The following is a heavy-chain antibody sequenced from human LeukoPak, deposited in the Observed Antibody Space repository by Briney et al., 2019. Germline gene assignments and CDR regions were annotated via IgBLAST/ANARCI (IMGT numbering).Heavy chain of an antibody. CDR2: INPCDSET. V-gene: IGHV5-51*01. J-gene: IGHJ4*02. D-gene: IGHD6-19*01. CDR3: ARPGYRSRYFDY. Sequence: GESLKISCNGSGYXFTSYWICWVRQMPGRGLEWMGIINPCDSETKYSPSFQGQVTISADKSISTAYLQWSSLKASDTAMYYCARPGYRSRYFDYWGQGTLVTVSS. CDR1: GYXFTSYW.